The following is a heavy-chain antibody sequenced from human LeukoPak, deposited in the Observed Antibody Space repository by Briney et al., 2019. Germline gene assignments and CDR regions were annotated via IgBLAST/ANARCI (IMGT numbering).Heavy chain of an antibody. CDR1: GFTFSSYA. Sequence: GASLRLSCAASGFTFSSYAMSWVRQAPGKGLEWVSAISGSGGSTYYADSVKGRFTISRDNSKNTLYLQMNSLRAEDTAVYHCAKDPGCTSCFHGFDPWGQGTLVTVSS. V-gene: IGHV3-23*01. D-gene: IGHD2-2*01. J-gene: IGHJ5*02. CDR3: AKDPGCTSCFHGFDP. CDR2: ISGSGGST.